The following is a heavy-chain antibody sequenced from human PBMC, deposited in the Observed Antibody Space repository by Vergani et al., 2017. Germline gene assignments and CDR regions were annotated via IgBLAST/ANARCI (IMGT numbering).Heavy chain of an antibody. Sequence: DVHLAESGGGFFQPGGSLRLSCSASGFSFNSYWMHWVRQVPGKGLQWVSAISGSGGNTFYTDSVKGRFTIARDNSKDTLYLQMNSLRVEDTAIYYCANARDLKCKGGNCYSSYYGLDLWGQGTTVTVSS. CDR3: ANARDLKCKGGNCYSSYYGLDL. D-gene: IGHD2-15*01. J-gene: IGHJ6*02. V-gene: IGHV3-23*04. CDR1: GFSFNSYW. CDR2: ISGSGGNT.